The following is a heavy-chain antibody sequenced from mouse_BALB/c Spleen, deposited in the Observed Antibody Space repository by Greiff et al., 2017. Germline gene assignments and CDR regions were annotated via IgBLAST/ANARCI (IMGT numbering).Heavy chain of an antibody. D-gene: IGHD1-1*02. J-gene: IGHJ3*01. V-gene: IGHV5-6-4*01. Sequence: EVQRVESGGGLVKPGGSLKLSCAASGFTFSSYTMSWVRQTPEKRLEWVATISSGGSYTYYPDSVKGRFTISRDNAKNTLYLQMSSLKSEDTAMYYCTREVDWGQGTLVTVSA. CDR2: ISSGGSYT. CDR3: TREVD. CDR1: GFTFSSYT.